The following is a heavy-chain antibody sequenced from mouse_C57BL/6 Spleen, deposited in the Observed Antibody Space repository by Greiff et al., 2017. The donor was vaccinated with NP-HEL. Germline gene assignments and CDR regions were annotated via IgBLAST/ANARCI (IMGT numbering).Heavy chain of an antibody. CDR1: GYTFTDYY. V-gene: IGHV1-26*01. D-gene: IGHD2-1*01. CDR2: INPNNGGT. Sequence: SGYTFTDYYMNWVKQSHGKSLEWIGDINPNNGGTSYNQKFKGKATLTVDKSSSTAYMELRSLTSEDSAVYYCATYGNYGYFDVWGTGTTVTVSS. J-gene: IGHJ1*03. CDR3: ATYGNYGYFDV.